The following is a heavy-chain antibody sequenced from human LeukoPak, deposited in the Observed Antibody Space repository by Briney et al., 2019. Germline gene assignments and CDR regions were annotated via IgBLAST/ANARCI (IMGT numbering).Heavy chain of an antibody. CDR2: FDPEDGET. CDR3: ATFLGRGYCSGGSCPYNWFDP. V-gene: IGHV1-24*01. CDR1: GYTLTELS. Sequence: ASVKVSCKVSGYTLTELSMHWVRQAPGKGLEWMGGFDPEDGETIYAQKFQGRVTMTEDTSTDTAYMELSSLRSEDTAVYYCATFLGRGYCSGGSCPYNWFDPWGQGTLVTVSS. J-gene: IGHJ5*02. D-gene: IGHD2-15*01.